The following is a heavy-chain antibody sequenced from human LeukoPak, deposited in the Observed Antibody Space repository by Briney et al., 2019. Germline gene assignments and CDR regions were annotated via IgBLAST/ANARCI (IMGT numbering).Heavy chain of an antibody. CDR1: GYSISSGYY. D-gene: IGHD6-19*01. J-gene: IGHJ4*02. CDR3: AGWYSSGWWGN. V-gene: IGHV4-38-2*01. CDR2: FYHSGST. Sequence: SETLSLTCAVSGYSISSGYYWGWIRQPPGKGLEWIGSFYHSGSTYYNPSLKSRVTISVDTSKNQFSLKLSSVIAADTAVYYCAGWYSSGWWGNWGQGTLVIVSS.